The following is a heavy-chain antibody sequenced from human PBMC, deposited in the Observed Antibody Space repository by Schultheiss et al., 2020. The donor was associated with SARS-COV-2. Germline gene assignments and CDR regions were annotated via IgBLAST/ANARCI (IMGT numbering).Heavy chain of an antibody. D-gene: IGHD6-19*01. CDR2: ISYDGSNK. V-gene: IGHV3-30*04. CDR3: ARDSGRYSSGWYYYGMDV. CDR1: GFTFSDYA. J-gene: IGHJ6*02. Sequence: GGSLRLSCATSGFTFSDYAVHWVRQAPGRGLEWVAVISYDGSNKYYADSVKGLFTISRDNAKNSLYLQMNSLRAEDTALYYCARDSGRYSSGWYYYGMDVWGQGTTVTVSS.